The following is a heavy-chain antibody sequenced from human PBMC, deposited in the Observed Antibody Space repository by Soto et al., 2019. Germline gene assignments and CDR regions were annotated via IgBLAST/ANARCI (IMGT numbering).Heavy chain of an antibody. J-gene: IGHJ3*02. CDR3: ARGGITMIVVDPDAFDI. CDR2: IWYDGSNK. V-gene: IGHV3-33*01. Sequence: HPGGSLRLSCAASGFTFSSYGMHWVRQAPGKGLEWVAVIWYDGSNKYYADSVKGRFTISRDNSKNTLYLQMNSLRAEDTAVYYCARGGITMIVVDPDAFDIWGQGTMVTVSS. CDR1: GFTFSSYG. D-gene: IGHD3-22*01.